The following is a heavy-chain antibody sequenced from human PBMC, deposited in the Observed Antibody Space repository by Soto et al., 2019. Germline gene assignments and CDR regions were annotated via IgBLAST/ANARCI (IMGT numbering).Heavy chain of an antibody. J-gene: IGHJ6*03. V-gene: IGHV4-39*01. D-gene: IGHD6-6*01. CDR2: IYYSGST. CDR1: GGSISSSSYY. Sequence: SETLSLTCTVSGGSISSSSYYWGWIRQPPGKGLEWIGSIYYSGSTYYNPSLKSRVTISVDTSKNQFSLKLSSVTAADTAVYYCARRPRSTSIYYYYMDVWGKGTTVTVSS. CDR3: ARRPRSTSIYYYYMDV.